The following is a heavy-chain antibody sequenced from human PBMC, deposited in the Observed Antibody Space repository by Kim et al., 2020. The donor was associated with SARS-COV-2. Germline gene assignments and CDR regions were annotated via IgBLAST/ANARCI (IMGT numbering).Heavy chain of an antibody. CDR3: VRDMDV. Sequence: GGSLRLSCAASGFMFDTYWMSWVRQAPGKGLEWVANINQDGSTRHYVDSVKGRFTISRGNVERSLYLQMYNLRADDTAVYYGVRDMDVWGQGTTVTVPS. J-gene: IGHJ6*02. CDR2: INQDGSTR. CDR1: GFMFDTYW. V-gene: IGHV3-7*03.